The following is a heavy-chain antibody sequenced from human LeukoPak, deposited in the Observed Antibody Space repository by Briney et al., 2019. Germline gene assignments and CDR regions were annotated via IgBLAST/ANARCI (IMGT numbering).Heavy chain of an antibody. D-gene: IGHD6-13*01. Sequence: GVYLRRSSAASAFTFSSYAMSWVGQAPGNGLVWVSAVSGSGGSTYYADSVKGPFTISRDNSKNTLYLQMNSLRAEDTAVYYCASAYSSLGYFDYWGQGTLVTVSS. J-gene: IGHJ4*02. CDR3: ASAYSSLGYFDY. V-gene: IGHV3-23*01. CDR1: AFTFSSYA. CDR2: VSGSGGST.